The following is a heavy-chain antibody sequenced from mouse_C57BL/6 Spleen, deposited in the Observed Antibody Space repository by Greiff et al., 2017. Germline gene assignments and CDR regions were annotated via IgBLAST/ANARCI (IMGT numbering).Heavy chain of an antibody. D-gene: IGHD1-1*01. J-gene: IGHJ1*03. CDR3: AMGRYGSSYWYFDV. CDR2: IHPSDSDT. V-gene: IGHV1-74*01. CDR1: CYTFTSYW. Sequence: VQLQPPGAELVKPGASVKVSCKASCYTFTSYWMHWVKQRPGQGLEWIGRIHPSDSDTNYNQKFKGKATLTVDKSSSTAYMQLSSLTSEDSAVYYCAMGRYGSSYWYFDVWGTGTTVTVSS.